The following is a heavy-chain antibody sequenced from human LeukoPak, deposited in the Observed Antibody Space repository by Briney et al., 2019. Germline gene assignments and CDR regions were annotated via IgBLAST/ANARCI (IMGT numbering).Heavy chain of an antibody. V-gene: IGHV3-33*06. J-gene: IGHJ4*02. CDR1: GFTFRSYD. Sequence: PGRSLRLSCAASGFTFRSYDMHWVRQAPGKGLEWVAVIWYDGSNKYYGDSVKGRFTISRDNSKNTLYLQMNSLRAEDTAVYYCAKDFWPEMGPFDYWGQGTLVTVSS. D-gene: IGHD3-3*01. CDR3: AKDFWPEMGPFDY. CDR2: IWYDGSNK.